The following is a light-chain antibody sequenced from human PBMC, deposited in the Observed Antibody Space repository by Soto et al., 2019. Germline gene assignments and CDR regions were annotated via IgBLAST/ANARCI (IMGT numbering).Light chain of an antibody. J-gene: IGKJ4*01. CDR3: QQYNNLPPLT. Sequence: IVMTQSPATLSVSPGERATLPCRASQSVSSNLAWYQQKPGQAPRLLIYGASTRATGIPARFSGSGSGTESTLTISSLQSEDFAVYYCQQYNNLPPLTFGGGTKVDIK. CDR2: GAS. V-gene: IGKV3-15*01. CDR1: QSVSSN.